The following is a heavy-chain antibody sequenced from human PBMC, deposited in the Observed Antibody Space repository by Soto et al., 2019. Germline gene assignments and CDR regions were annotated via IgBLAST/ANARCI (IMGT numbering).Heavy chain of an antibody. J-gene: IGHJ6*02. CDR1: GFTFSSYG. D-gene: IGHD6-13*01. Sequence: PGGSLRLSCAASGFTFSSYGMHWVRQAPGKGLEWVAVISYDRSNKYYADSVKGRFTISRDNSKNTLYLQMNSLRAEDTAVYYCAKAAADGYSSSWYFNYYYYYGMYAWGQGTTVTVSS. V-gene: IGHV3-30*18. CDR2: ISYDRSNK. CDR3: AKAAADGYSSSWYFNYYYYYGMYA.